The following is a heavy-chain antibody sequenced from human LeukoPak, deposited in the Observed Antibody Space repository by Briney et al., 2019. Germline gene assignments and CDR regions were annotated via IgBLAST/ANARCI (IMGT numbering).Heavy chain of an antibody. CDR2: ISSSSSYI. D-gene: IGHD4-23*01. V-gene: IGHV3-21*04. Sequence: GGSLRLSCAASGFTFSSYSMNWVRQAPGKGLEWASSISSSSSYIYYADSVKGRFTISRDNAKNSLYLQMNSLRAEDTAVYYCARDYGGNPVDAFDIWGQGTMVTVPS. CDR1: GFTFSSYS. CDR3: ARDYGGNPVDAFDI. J-gene: IGHJ3*02.